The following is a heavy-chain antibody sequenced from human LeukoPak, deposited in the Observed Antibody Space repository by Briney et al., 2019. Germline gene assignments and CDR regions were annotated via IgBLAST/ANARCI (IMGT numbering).Heavy chain of an antibody. J-gene: IGHJ5*02. CDR3: ARDRKRWLQLISWFDP. CDR2: INSDGSST. V-gene: IGHV3-74*01. D-gene: IGHD5-24*01. CDR1: GFTFSSYA. Sequence: GGSLRLSCAASGFTFSSYAMSWVRQAPGKGLEWVSRINSDGSSTSYADSVKGRFTISRDNAKNTLYLQMNSLRAEDTAVYYCARDRKRWLQLISWFDPWGQGTLVTVSS.